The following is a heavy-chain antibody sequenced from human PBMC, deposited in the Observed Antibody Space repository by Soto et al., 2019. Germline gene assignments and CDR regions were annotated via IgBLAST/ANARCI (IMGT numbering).Heavy chain of an antibody. CDR1: GFTFSSYS. Sequence: EVQLVESGGGLVKPGGSLRLSCAASGFTFSSYSMNWVRQAPGKGLEWVSSISSSSSYIYYADSVKGRFTISRDNAKNSLYLQMNSLRAEDTAVYYCARAITMVRGVTNYYMDVWGKGTTVTVCS. CDR3: ARAITMVRGVTNYYMDV. CDR2: ISSSSSYI. D-gene: IGHD3-10*01. J-gene: IGHJ6*03. V-gene: IGHV3-21*01.